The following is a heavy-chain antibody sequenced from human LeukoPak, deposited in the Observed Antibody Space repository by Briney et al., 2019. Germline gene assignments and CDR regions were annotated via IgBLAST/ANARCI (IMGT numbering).Heavy chain of an antibody. CDR2: ISGSGGST. CDR3: AKEGRGYYYGYFDY. Sequence: QPGGSLRLSCAASGFTFSSYAMSWVRHAPGKGLEWVSAISGSGGSTYYADSVKGRFTIPRDSSKNTLYLQMNSLRAEDTAVYYCAKEGRGYYYGYFDYWGQGTLVTVSS. D-gene: IGHD3-22*01. J-gene: IGHJ4*02. V-gene: IGHV3-23*01. CDR1: GFTFSSYA.